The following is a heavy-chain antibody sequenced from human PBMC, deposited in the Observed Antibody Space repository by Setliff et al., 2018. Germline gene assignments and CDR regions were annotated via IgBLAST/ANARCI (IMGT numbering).Heavy chain of an antibody. CDR3: PREAGSYYSTDAFDI. CDR1: GYTFTSYG. Sequence: ASVKVSCKASGYTFTSYGISWVRQAPGQGLEWMGWISAYNGNTNYAQKLQGRVTMTTDTSTSTAYMELRSLRSDDTAVYYCPREAGSYYSTDAFDIWGQGTMVTVSS. J-gene: IGHJ3*02. D-gene: IGHD1-26*01. CDR2: ISAYNGNT. V-gene: IGHV1-18*01.